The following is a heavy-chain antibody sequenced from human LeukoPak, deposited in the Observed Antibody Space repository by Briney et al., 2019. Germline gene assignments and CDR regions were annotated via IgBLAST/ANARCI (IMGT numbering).Heavy chain of an antibody. J-gene: IGHJ5*01. Sequence: PSEALPLTCTVSGGSISSSSYYWGWIRQPPGKGLEWIGSIYYSGSTYYNPSLKSRVTISVDTSKNQFSLKLSSVTAADTAVYYCATPRYNWNNWFDPWGQGTLVTVSS. CDR2: IYYSGST. V-gene: IGHV4-39*01. D-gene: IGHD1-20*01. CDR1: GGSISSSSYY. CDR3: ATPRYNWNNWFDP.